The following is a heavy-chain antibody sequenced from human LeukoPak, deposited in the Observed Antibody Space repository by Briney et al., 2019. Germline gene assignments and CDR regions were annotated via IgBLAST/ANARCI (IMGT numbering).Heavy chain of an antibody. D-gene: IGHD1-26*01. J-gene: IGHJ4*02. V-gene: IGHV3-48*01. Sequence: PGGSLRLSCAASGFTFSDYSINWDRQAPGKGLEWVSYISTSGSTIYYADSVKGRFTTSRDNAKNSLYLQMGSLRAEDTAVYYCARDQRWELPFDYWGRGILVTVSS. CDR3: ARDQRWELPFDY. CDR1: GFTFSDYS. CDR2: ISTSGSTI.